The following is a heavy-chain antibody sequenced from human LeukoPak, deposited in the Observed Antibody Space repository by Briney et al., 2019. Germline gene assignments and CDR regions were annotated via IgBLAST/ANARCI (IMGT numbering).Heavy chain of an antibody. J-gene: IGHJ4*02. CDR2: ISWNSGSI. CDR3: ARGGGWHYFDY. V-gene: IGHV3-9*01. Sequence: GGSLRLSCAASGFTFDDYAMHWVRQAPGKGLEWVSGISWNSGSIGYADSVKGRFTISRDNAKNSLYLQVNSLRAEDTAVYYCARGGGWHYFDYWGQGTLVTVSS. CDR1: GFTFDDYA. D-gene: IGHD6-19*01.